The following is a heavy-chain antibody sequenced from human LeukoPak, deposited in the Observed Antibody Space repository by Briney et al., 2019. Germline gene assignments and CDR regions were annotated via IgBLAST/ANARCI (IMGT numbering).Heavy chain of an antibody. V-gene: IGHV3-21*01. CDR3: AKVPPPTTVTLTGRQKYYYYYMDV. CDR1: GFTFSSYS. CDR2: ISTSSIYI. Sequence: PGGSLRLSCAASGFTFSSYSMNWVRQAPGKGLEWVSSISTSSIYIYYADSVKGRFTISRDNSKNTLYLQMNSLRAEDTAVYYCAKVPPPTTVTLTGRQKYYYYYMDVWGKGTTVTISS. J-gene: IGHJ6*03. D-gene: IGHD4-17*01.